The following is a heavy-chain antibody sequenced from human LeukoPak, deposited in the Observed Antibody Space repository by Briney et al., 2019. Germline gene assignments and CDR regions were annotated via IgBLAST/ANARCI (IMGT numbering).Heavy chain of an antibody. CDR3: ASTPPRGYYDSSGYNDY. CDR1: GGSFSGYY. Sequence: SETLSLTCAVYGGSFSGYYWRWIRQPPGKGLEWIGEINHSGSTNYNPSLKSRVTISVDTSKNQFSLKLSSVTAADTAVYYCASTPPRGYYDSSGYNDYWGQGTLVTVSS. D-gene: IGHD3-22*01. J-gene: IGHJ4*02. V-gene: IGHV4-34*01. CDR2: INHSGST.